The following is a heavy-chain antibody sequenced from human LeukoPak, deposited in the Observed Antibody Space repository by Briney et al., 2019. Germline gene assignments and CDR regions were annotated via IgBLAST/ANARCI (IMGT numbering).Heavy chain of an antibody. Sequence: SETLSLTCTVSGGSISSYYWSWIRQPPGKGLEWIGYIYYSGSTNYNPSLKSRVTISIDTSRNQFSLKLSSVTAADTAVYYCGAESERWLVRSWGQGTLVTVSS. CDR3: GAESERWLVRS. D-gene: IGHD6-19*01. V-gene: IGHV4-59*01. CDR1: GGSISSYY. J-gene: IGHJ4*02. CDR2: IYYSGST.